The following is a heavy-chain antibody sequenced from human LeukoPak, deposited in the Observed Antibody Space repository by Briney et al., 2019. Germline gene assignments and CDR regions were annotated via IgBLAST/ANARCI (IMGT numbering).Heavy chain of an antibody. J-gene: IGHJ4*02. CDR2: INHSGST. Sequence: SETLSLTCAVYGGSFSGYYWSWIRQPPGKGLEWIGEINHSGSTNYDPSLKSRVTISVDTSKNQFSLTLSSVTAADTAVYYCASRGVGMASDYWGQGTLVTVSS. V-gene: IGHV4-34*01. CDR3: ASRGVGMASDY. CDR1: GGSFSGYY. D-gene: IGHD3-10*01.